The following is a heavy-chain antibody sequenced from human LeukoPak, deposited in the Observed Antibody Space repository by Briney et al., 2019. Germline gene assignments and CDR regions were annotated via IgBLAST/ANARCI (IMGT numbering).Heavy chain of an antibody. J-gene: IGHJ3*02. D-gene: IGHD3-22*01. V-gene: IGHV7-4-1*02. Sequence: AASVRVSCKASGYTLTTYVMNWVRQAPGQGLEWLGWINTNTGNPTYAQGFTGRFVFSLDTSVNTAYLQISSLKAEDTAVYYCARVVHPYDYESSGLTYDAFDIWGQGTMVTVSS. CDR2: INTNTGNP. CDR1: GYTLTTYV. CDR3: ARVVHPYDYESSGLTYDAFDI.